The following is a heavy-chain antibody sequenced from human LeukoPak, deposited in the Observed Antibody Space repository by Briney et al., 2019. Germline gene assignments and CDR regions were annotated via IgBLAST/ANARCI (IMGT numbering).Heavy chain of an antibody. V-gene: IGHV1-2*02. D-gene: IGHD6-13*01. CDR2: IDPYSDDT. CDR3: ASDIAASGSFDS. CDR1: GYTFTDYY. Sequence: ASVKVSCKASGYTFTDYYIHWVRQAPGQGLVWMGWIDPYSDDTKYAQKIKGRVTMTRDTTISSVYMDLSRLTSDDTAVYFCASDIAASGSFDSWGLGTLVTVSS. J-gene: IGHJ4*02.